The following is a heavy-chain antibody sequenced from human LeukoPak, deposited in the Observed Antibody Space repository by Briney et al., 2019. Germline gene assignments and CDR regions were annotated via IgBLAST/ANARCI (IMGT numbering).Heavy chain of an antibody. CDR1: GYTLTELS. Sequence: GASVKVSCKVSGYTLTELSMHWVRQAPGKGLEWMGGFDPEDGETIYAQKFQGRVTMTTDTSTSTAYMELRSLRSDDTAVYYCARDDMDYFDYWGQGTLVTVSS. J-gene: IGHJ4*02. CDR2: FDPEDGET. D-gene: IGHD2-15*01. V-gene: IGHV1-24*01. CDR3: ARDDMDYFDY.